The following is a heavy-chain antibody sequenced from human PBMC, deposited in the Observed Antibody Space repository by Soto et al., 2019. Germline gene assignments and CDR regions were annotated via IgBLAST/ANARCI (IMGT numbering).Heavy chain of an antibody. CDR1: GGSISSGGYY. Sequence: QVQLQESGPGLVKPSQTLSLTCTVSGGSISSGGYYWSWIRQHPGKGLEWIGYIYYSGSTYYNPSLKMRVTTSVDTSKNQFSLMLSSVTAADTAVYYCARVGGINWFDPWGQGTLVTVSS. V-gene: IGHV4-31*03. CDR2: IYYSGST. D-gene: IGHD1-20*01. J-gene: IGHJ5*02. CDR3: ARVGGINWFDP.